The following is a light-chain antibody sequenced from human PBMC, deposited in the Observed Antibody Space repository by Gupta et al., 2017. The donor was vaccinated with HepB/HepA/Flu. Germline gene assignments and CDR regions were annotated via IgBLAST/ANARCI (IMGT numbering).Light chain of an antibody. CDR1: QSLVFSDGNTF. CDR3: QYGTHWPT. Sequence: DAVLTQSPLPLPVTLGQPASISCRSSQSLVFSDGNTFLHWFQQRPGQSPRRLLYQVSHRDSGVPERFSGSGSGTNFTLRISRVEAENVAIYYCQYGTHWPTFGGGTRLEMK. V-gene: IGKV2-30*01. CDR2: QVS. J-gene: IGKJ4*01.